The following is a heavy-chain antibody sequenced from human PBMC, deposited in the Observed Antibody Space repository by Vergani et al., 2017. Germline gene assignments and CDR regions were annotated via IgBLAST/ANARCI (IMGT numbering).Heavy chain of an antibody. CDR3: ARGLDDSYYYYMDV. Sequence: QVQLVQSGAEVKKPGSSVKVSCKASGGTFSSYAISWVRQAPGQGLEWMGWMNPNSGNTGYAQKFQGRVTMTRNTSISTAYMELSSLRSEDTAVYYCARGLDDSYYYYMDVWGKGTTVTVSS. D-gene: IGHD1-1*01. CDR2: MNPNSGNT. J-gene: IGHJ6*03. CDR1: GGTFSSYA. V-gene: IGHV1-8*02.